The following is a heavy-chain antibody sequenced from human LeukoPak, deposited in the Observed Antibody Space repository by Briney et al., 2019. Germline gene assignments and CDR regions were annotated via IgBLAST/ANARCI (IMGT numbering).Heavy chain of an antibody. CDR1: GDSISTYH. CDR3: ARDKQHSYGRYFDH. V-gene: IGHV4-59*01. Sequence: SETVSLTCSVPGDSISTYHWNWIRKPPGKGLEWIGYMQSTGNSKYNPSLKSRVNMFVDTSKNQAALILSSVTAADTAVYYCARDKQHSYGRYFDHWGQGALVTVSS. CDR2: MQSTGNS. J-gene: IGHJ4*02. D-gene: IGHD3-16*01.